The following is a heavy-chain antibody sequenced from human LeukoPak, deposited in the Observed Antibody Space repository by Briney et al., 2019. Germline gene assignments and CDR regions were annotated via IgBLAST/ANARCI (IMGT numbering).Heavy chain of an antibody. D-gene: IGHD1-1*01. V-gene: IGHV1-69*05. CDR1: GGTFSSYA. CDR3: AREVGRRYYYYYYMDV. J-gene: IGHJ6*03. CDR2: IIPIFGTA. Sequence: SVKVSCKASGGTFSSYAISWVRQAPGLGLEWMGRIIPIFGTANYAQKFQGRVTITTDESTSTAHMELSSLRSEDTAVYYCAREVGRRYYYYYYMDVWGKGTTVTVSS.